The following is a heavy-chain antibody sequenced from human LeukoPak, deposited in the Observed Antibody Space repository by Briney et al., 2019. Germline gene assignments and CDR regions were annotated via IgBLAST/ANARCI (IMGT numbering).Heavy chain of an antibody. V-gene: IGHV3-11*01. CDR2: ISSSDSTI. CDR1: GFTFSDYY. CDR3: ARRSSGYYAWVFDY. J-gene: IGHJ4*02. Sequence: GGSLRLSCAASGFTFSDYYMSWIRQAPGRGLEWVSSISSSDSTIYYADSVKGRFTISRDNAKNSLYLQMNSLRAEDTAVYYCARRSSGYYAWVFDYWGQGTLVTVSS. D-gene: IGHD3-22*01.